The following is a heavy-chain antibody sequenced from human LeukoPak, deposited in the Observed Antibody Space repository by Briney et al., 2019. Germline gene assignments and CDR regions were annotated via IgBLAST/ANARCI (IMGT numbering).Heavy chain of an antibody. CDR1: GYTLTELS. CDR3: ATLSGYSGYRRPDY. CDR2: FDPEDGET. V-gene: IGHV1-24*01. D-gene: IGHD5-12*01. J-gene: IGHJ4*02. Sequence: GASVKVSCKVSGYTLTELSMHWVRQAPGKGLEWMGGFDPEDGETIYAQKFQGRVTMTEDTSTDTAYMELSSLRSEDTAVYYCATLSGYSGYRRPDYWGQGTLATVSS.